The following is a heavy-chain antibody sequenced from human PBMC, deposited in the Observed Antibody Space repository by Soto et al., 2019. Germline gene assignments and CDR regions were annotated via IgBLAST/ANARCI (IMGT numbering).Heavy chain of an antibody. D-gene: IGHD2-15*01. CDR1: GFTFSSYA. CDR3: AKDIVRLSRCSGGSCNFDY. J-gene: IGHJ4*02. Sequence: GGSLRLSCAASGFTFSSYAMSWVRQAPGKGLEWVSAISGSGGSTYYADSVKGRFTISRDNSKNTLYLQMNSLRAEDTAVYYCAKDIVRLSRCSGGSCNFDYWGQGTLVTVSS. CDR2: ISGSGGST. V-gene: IGHV3-23*01.